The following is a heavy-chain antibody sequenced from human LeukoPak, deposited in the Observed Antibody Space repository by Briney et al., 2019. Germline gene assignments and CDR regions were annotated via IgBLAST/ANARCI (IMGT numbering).Heavy chain of an antibody. Sequence: PGGSLRLSCAASGFTFSSYSMNWVRQAPGKGLEWVSSISSSSSYIYYADSVKGRFTISRDNAKNSLYLQMNSMRAEDAAVYFCARDRENSYVFGYGGQGTLVTVSS. CDR3: ARDRENSYVFGY. CDR2: ISSSSSYI. V-gene: IGHV3-21*01. J-gene: IGHJ4*02. CDR1: GFTFSSYS. D-gene: IGHD5-18*01.